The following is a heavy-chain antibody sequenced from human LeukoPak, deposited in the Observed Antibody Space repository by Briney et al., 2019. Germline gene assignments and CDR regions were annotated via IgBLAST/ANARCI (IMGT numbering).Heavy chain of an antibody. V-gene: IGHV4-4*07. CDR1: GGSISSYY. CDR3: ARERTRYCSGGSCYSGFAFDY. CDR2: IYTSGST. Sequence: SETLSLTCTVSGGSISSYYWSWIRQPAGKGLEWIGRIYTSGSTNYNPSLKSRVTMSVDTSKNLFSLKLSSVAAADTAVYYCARERTRYCSGGSCYSGFAFDYWGQGTLVTVSS. J-gene: IGHJ4*02. D-gene: IGHD2-15*01.